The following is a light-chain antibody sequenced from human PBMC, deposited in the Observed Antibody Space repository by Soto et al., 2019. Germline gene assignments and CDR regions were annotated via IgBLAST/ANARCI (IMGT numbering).Light chain of an antibody. CDR1: SSDVGGFEY. CDR2: DVT. Sequence: QSVLSQPASVSGSPGQSITISCTGTSSDVGGFEYVSWYQHQPGKAPKLIIYDVTKRPSGVSNRFSGSKSGNTASLTTSGIQAEDEGDYYCGSITRSSTYVFGTGTKLTVL. V-gene: IGLV2-14*01. CDR3: GSITRSSTYV. J-gene: IGLJ1*01.